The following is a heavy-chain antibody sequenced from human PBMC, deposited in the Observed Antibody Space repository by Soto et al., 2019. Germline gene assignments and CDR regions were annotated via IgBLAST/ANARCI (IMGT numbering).Heavy chain of an antibody. V-gene: IGHV4-31*03. CDR2: IYYSGST. J-gene: IGHJ4*02. Sequence: SETLSLTCTVSGGSISSGGYYWSWIRQHPGKGLEWIGYIYYSGSTYYNPSLKSRVTISVDTSKNQFSLKLSSVTAADTAVYYCARDSPDSSGPSGVSRGQGTLVTVSS. D-gene: IGHD3-22*01. CDR3: ARDSPDSSGPSGVS. CDR1: GGSISSGGYY.